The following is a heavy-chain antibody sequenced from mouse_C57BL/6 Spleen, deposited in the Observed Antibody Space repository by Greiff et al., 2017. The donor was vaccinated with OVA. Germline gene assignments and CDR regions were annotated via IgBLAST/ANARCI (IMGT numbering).Heavy chain of an antibody. Sequence: EVQRVESGPELVKPGASVKIPCKASGYTFTDYNMDWVKQSHGKSLEWIGDINPNNGGTIYNQKFKGKATLTVDKSSSTAYMELRSLTSEDTAVYYCARWDDYEEFAYWGQGTLVTVSA. J-gene: IGHJ3*01. V-gene: IGHV1-18*01. CDR1: GYTFTDYN. CDR2: INPNNGGT. D-gene: IGHD2-4*01. CDR3: ARWDDYEEFAY.